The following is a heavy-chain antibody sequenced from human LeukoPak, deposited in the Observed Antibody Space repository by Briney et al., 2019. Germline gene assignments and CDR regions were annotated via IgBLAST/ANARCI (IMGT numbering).Heavy chain of an antibody. D-gene: IGHD2-2*01. Sequence: GGSLRLSCAASGFTVSSNYMSWVRQAPGKGLEWVSAISGSGGSTYYADSVKGRFTISRDNSKNTLYLQMNSLRAEDTAVYYCAKDRAKTIVVVPAAICFDYWGQGTLVTVSS. J-gene: IGHJ4*02. CDR2: ISGSGGST. CDR3: AKDRAKTIVVVPAAICFDY. V-gene: IGHV3-23*01. CDR1: GFTVSSNY.